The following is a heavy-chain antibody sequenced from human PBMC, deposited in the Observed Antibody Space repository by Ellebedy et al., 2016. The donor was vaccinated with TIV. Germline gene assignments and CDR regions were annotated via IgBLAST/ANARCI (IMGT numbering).Heavy chain of an antibody. Sequence: SETLSLXXSVSGGSISNYYWSWIRQFAGKGLEWIGHIYSSGSTNYNPSLKSRVTMSVDTSKNQFSLKVTSVTAADTAVYYCARDEGSGSYHYWGQGLLLTVSS. J-gene: IGHJ4*02. V-gene: IGHV4-4*07. D-gene: IGHD1-26*01. CDR3: ARDEGSGSYHY. CDR1: GGSISNYY. CDR2: IYSSGST.